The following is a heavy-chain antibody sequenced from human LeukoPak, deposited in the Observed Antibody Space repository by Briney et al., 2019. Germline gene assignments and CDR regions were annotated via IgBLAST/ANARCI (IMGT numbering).Heavy chain of an antibody. CDR3: ARGRGYYDSSGFFDY. J-gene: IGHJ4*02. D-gene: IGHD3-22*01. CDR2: ISSNSNYI. Sequence: GGSLRLSCAGSGFTFSSYSMNWVRQAPGKGLEWVSSISSNSNYIFYADSVKGRFTISRDNAKNSLFLQMNTLRAEDTAVYYCARGRGYYDSSGFFDYWGQGTLVTVSS. CDR1: GFTFSSYS. V-gene: IGHV3-21*01.